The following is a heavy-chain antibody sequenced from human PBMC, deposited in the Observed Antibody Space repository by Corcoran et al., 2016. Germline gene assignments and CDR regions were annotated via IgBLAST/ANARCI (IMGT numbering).Heavy chain of an antibody. CDR3: AREVLWFGDQPRGGMDV. V-gene: IGHV1-3*01. CDR1: GYTFTSYA. J-gene: IGHJ6*02. CDR2: INAGNGNT. D-gene: IGHD3-10*01. Sequence: QVQLVQSGAEVKKPGASVKVSCKASGYTFTSYAMHWVRQAPGQRLEWMGWINAGNGNTKYSQKFQGRVTITRDTSASTAYMELSSLRSEDTAVYYCAREVLWFGDQPRGGMDVGGQGTTVTVSS.